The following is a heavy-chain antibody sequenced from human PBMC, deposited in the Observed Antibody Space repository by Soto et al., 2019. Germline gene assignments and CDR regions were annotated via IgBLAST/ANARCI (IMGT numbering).Heavy chain of an antibody. CDR3: AGAPHYYYYMDV. CDR2: IGTAGDT. CDR1: GFTFSSYD. Sequence: GGSLRLSCAASGFTFSSYDMHWVRQATGKGLEWVSAIGTAGDTYYPGSVKGRFTISRENAKNSLYLQMNSLRAGDTAVYYCAGAPHYYYYMDVWGKGTTVTVS. V-gene: IGHV3-13*01. J-gene: IGHJ6*03.